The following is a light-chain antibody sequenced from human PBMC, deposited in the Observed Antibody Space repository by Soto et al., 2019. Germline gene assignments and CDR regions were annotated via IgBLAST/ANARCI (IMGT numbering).Light chain of an antibody. J-gene: IGLJ1*01. CDR3: CSYAGSPYV. Sequence: LTQPRSVSGSPGQSVTISCTGTSSDVGGYNYVSWFQQHPGNTPKVMIYDVSKRPSGVPDRFSGSKSGNTASLTISGLQAEDEADYYCCSYAGSPYVFGTGTKVTVL. CDR2: DVS. V-gene: IGLV2-11*01. CDR1: SSDVGGYNY.